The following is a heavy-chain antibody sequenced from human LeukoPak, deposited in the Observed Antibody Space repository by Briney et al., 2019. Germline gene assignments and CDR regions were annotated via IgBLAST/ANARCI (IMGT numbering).Heavy chain of an antibody. D-gene: IGHD3-9*01. Sequence: PSETLSLTCTVSGGSISSGSYYWSCIRQPAGKGLEWIGRIYTSGSTNYNPSLKSRVTISVDTSKNQFSLKLSSVTAADTAVYYCAVRPPSLRYFDSWGQGTLVTVSS. CDR2: IYTSGST. J-gene: IGHJ4*02. V-gene: IGHV4-61*02. CDR1: GGSISSGSYY. CDR3: AVRPPSLRYFDS.